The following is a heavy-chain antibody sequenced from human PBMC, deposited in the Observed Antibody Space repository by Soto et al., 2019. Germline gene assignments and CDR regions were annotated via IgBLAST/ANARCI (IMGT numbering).Heavy chain of an antibody. Sequence: QVQLVESGGGVVQPGRSLRLSCAASGFTFSSYGMHWVRQAPGKGLEWVAVIWYDGSNKYYADSVKRRFTISRDNSKNTLYLQVNSLRAEDTAVYYCARGRSYGDYPTTFDYLGQGTLVTVSS. CDR1: GFTFSSYG. CDR2: IWYDGSNK. V-gene: IGHV3-33*01. D-gene: IGHD4-17*01. J-gene: IGHJ4*02. CDR3: ARGRSYGDYPTTFDY.